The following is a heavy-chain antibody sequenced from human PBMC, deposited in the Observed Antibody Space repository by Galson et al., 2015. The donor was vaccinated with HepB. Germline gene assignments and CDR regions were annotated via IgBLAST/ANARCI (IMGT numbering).Heavy chain of an antibody. CDR2: IGSKANSCAT. CDR3: TRMGDLSGYSSL. D-gene: IGHD6-13*01. CDR1: GFTFSGSA. J-gene: IGHJ4*02. V-gene: IGHV3-73*01. Sequence: SLRLSCAASGFTFSGSAIHWVRQASGRGLEWIGRIGSKANSCATTYVASVRGRFTISRDDSKNTAFLQLNSLKTDDTAVYYCTRMGDLSGYSSLWGQGTLVTVSS.